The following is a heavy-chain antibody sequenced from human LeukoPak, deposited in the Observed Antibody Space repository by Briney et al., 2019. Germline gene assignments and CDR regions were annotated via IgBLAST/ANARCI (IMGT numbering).Heavy chain of an antibody. J-gene: IGHJ4*02. CDR2: IYHSGST. CDR1: GGSISSGGYS. V-gene: IGHV4-30-2*01. Sequence: SETLSLTCAVSGGSISSGGYSWSWIRQPPGQGLEWIGYIYHSGSTYYNPSLKSRVTISVDRSKNQFSLKLSSVTAADTAVYYCARDGAGVGYFDYWGQGTLVTVSS. D-gene: IGHD3-10*01. CDR3: ARDGAGVGYFDY.